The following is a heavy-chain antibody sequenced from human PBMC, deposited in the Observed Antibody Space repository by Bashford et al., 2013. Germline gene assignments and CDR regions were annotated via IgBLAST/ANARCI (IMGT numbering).Heavy chain of an antibody. Sequence: GGSVRLSCAASGFTFSSYTMNWVRQAPGKGLEWVSSISSSSSFIYYADSVRGRFTISRDNAKNSLYLQMNSLRAEDTAVYYCVREGSHPTGFPKYNWFDPWGQGTLVTVSS. CDR1: GFTFSSYT. J-gene: IGHJ5*02. CDR3: VREGSHPTGFPKYNWFDP. CDR2: ISSSSSFI. D-gene: IGHD1-1*01. V-gene: IGHV3-21*01.